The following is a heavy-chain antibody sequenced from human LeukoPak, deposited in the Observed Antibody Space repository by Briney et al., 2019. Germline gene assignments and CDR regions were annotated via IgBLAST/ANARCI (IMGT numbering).Heavy chain of an antibody. Sequence: GGSLRLSCAASGFTFNSYAMSWVRQAAGKGLEWVSAISGSGGSTYYADSVKGRFTISRDNSKNTLYLQMNSLRAEDTAVYHCAADIVVVAAAPYLDYWGQGTLVTVSS. D-gene: IGHD2-15*01. CDR3: AADIVVVAAAPYLDY. CDR1: GFTFNSYA. J-gene: IGHJ4*02. CDR2: ISGSGGST. V-gene: IGHV3-23*01.